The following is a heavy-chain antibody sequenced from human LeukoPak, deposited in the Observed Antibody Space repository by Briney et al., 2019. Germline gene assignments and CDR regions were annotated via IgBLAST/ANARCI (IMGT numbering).Heavy chain of an antibody. Sequence: KTSETLSLTCTVSGGSISSYYWSWIRRPPGKGLEWIGYIHYSGSANYNPSLKSRVTISVDTSKTQFSLKLSSVTAADTAVYYCARGNYGLPDYWGQGTLVTVSS. CDR2: IHYSGSA. CDR1: GGSISSYY. J-gene: IGHJ4*02. CDR3: ARGNYGLPDY. V-gene: IGHV4-59*01. D-gene: IGHD1-7*01.